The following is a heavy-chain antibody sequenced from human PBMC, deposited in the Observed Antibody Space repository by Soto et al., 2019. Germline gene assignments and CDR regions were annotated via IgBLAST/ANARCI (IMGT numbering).Heavy chain of an antibody. V-gene: IGHV4-59*01. CDR1: GGSISSYY. Sequence: SETLSLTCTVSGGSISSYYWSWIRQPPGKGLEWIGYIYYSGSTNYNPSLKSRVTISVDTSKNQFSLKLSSVTAADTAVYYCASTGYYGSGSYPNWFDPWGPGTLVTVSP. CDR2: IYYSGST. D-gene: IGHD3-10*01. CDR3: ASTGYYGSGSYPNWFDP. J-gene: IGHJ5*02.